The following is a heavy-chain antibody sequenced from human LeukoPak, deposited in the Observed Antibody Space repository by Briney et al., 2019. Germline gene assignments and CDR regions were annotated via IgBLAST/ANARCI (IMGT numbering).Heavy chain of an antibody. Sequence: GGSLRLSCAASGFTFSSYAMHWVRQAPGKGLEWVAVISYDGSNKYYADSVKGRFTISRDNSKNTLYLQMNSLRAEDTAVYYCARDRERYCSSTNCYQKLWYWGQGTLVTVSS. CDR2: ISYDGSNK. D-gene: IGHD2-2*01. V-gene: IGHV3-30-3*01. J-gene: IGHJ4*02. CDR1: GFTFSSYA. CDR3: ARDRERYCSSTNCYQKLWY.